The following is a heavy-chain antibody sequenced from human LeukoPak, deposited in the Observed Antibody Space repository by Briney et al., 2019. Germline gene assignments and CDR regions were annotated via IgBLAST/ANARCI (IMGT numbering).Heavy chain of an antibody. CDR2: ISYDGSNK. D-gene: IGHD4-17*01. V-gene: IGHV3-30-3*01. CDR3: ARASQTTDDAFDI. J-gene: IGHJ3*02. CDR1: GFTFSSYA. Sequence: PGRSLRLSCAASGFTFSSYAMHWVRQAPGKGLEWVAVISYDGSNKYYADSVKGRFTISRDNSKTTLYLQMNSLRAEDTAVYYCARASQTTDDAFDIWGQGTMVIVSS.